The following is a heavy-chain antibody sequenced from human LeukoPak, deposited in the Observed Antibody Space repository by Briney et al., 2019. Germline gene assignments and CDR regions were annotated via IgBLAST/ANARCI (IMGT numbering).Heavy chain of an antibody. D-gene: IGHD3-22*01. CDR3: AKNHDSSEVPHDFDY. CDR1: GCSFSSYA. CDR2: ISGSGGST. Sequence: PGGSLRLSCAASGCSFSSYAMSWVRQAPGKGLEWVSGISGSGGSTYYADSVKGRFTISRDNSKNTLYLQMNSLRAEDTAVYYCAKNHDSSEVPHDFDYWGQGTLVTVSS. V-gene: IGHV3-23*01. J-gene: IGHJ4*02.